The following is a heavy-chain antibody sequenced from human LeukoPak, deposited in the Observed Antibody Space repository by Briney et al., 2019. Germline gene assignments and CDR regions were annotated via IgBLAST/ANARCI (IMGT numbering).Heavy chain of an antibody. CDR3: AKEVDCPSDCLFFHS. CDR2: ISWDGNDT. D-gene: IGHD2-21*02. CDR1: GFTFDDYA. J-gene: IGHJ4*02. V-gene: IGHV3-43D*03. Sequence: PGGSLRLSCAASGFTFDDYAMHWVRQAPGKGLEWVSLISWDGNDTYYADSVKGRFTISRDNSKSSLYLQMNSLRAEDTALYYCAKEVDCPSDCLFFHSWGQGTLVTVSS.